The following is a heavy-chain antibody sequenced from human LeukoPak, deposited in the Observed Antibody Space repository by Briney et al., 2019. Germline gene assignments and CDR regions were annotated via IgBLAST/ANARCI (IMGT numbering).Heavy chain of an antibody. J-gene: IGHJ1*01. CDR1: GFTFSSYA. CDR3: ARGKGSEYFQH. CDR2: ISYDGSNK. Sequence: GGSLRLSCAASGFTFSSYAMHWVRQAPGKGLEWVAVISYDGSNKYYADSVKGRFTISRDNPKNTLYLQMNSLRAEDTAVYYCARGKGSEYFQHWGQGTLVTVSS. V-gene: IGHV3-30-3*01.